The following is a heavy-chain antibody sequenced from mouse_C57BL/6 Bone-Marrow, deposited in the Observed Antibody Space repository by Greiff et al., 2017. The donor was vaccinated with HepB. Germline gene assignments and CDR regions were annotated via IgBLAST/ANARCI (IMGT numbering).Heavy chain of an antibody. CDR1: GYTFTSYW. D-gene: IGHD1-1*02. CDR3: AREGVVDGSLPYYYAMDY. J-gene: IGHJ4*01. CDR2: IDPSDSET. Sequence: QVQLQQPGAELVRPGSSVKLSCKASGYTFTSYWMHWVKQRPIQGLEWIGNIDPSDSETHYNQKFKDKATLTVDKSSSTAYMQLRSLTSENSAVYYCAREGVVDGSLPYYYAMDYWGQGTSVTVSS. V-gene: IGHV1-52*01.